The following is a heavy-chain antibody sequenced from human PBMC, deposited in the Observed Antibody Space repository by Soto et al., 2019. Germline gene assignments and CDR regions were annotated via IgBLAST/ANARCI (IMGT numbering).Heavy chain of an antibody. CDR3: AKEFPYSGRDFDY. Sequence: QVQLVESGGGVVQPGRSLRLSCAASGFTFSSYGMHWVRQAPGKGLEWVAVISYDGSNKYCADSVKGRFTISRDNSQNTLYLQMNSLRTEDTAVYYCAKEFPYSGRDFDYWGQGTLVTVSS. CDR1: GFTFSSYG. CDR2: ISYDGSNK. D-gene: IGHD1-26*01. J-gene: IGHJ4*02. V-gene: IGHV3-30*18.